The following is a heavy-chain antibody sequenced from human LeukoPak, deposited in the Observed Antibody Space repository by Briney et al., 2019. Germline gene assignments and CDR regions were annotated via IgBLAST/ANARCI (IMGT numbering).Heavy chain of an antibody. J-gene: IGHJ6*02. CDR3: ARDSRYSGSPQYSDGMDV. CDR1: GYTFTSYA. D-gene: IGHD1-26*01. Sequence: ASVTVSCTASGYTFTSYAMHWVRQAPGQRLEWMGWINAGNGNTKYSQKFQGRVTITRDTSASTAYMELSSLRSEDTAVYYCARDSRYSGSPQYSDGMDVWGQGTTVTVSS. V-gene: IGHV1-3*01. CDR2: INAGNGNT.